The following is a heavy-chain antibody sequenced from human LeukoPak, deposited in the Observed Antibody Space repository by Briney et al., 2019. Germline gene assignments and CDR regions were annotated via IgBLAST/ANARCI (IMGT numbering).Heavy chain of an antibody. CDR3: ASENNSSYYMDV. D-gene: IGHD6-6*01. V-gene: IGHV1-69*13. J-gene: IGHJ6*03. CDR2: IIPIFGTA. CDR1: GGTFSSYA. Sequence: SVKVSCKASGGTFSSYAISWVRQAPGQGLEWMGGIIPIFGTANYAQKFQGRVTITADESTSTAYMELSSLRSEDTAVYYCASENNSSYYMDVWGKGTTVTVSS.